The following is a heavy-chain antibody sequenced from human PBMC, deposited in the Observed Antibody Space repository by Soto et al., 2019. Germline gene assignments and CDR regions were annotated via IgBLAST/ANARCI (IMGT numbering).Heavy chain of an antibody. D-gene: IGHD5-12*01. J-gene: IGHJ4*02. CDR3: VRVVAIPGYPVN. CDR2: IVPIVDTS. V-gene: IGHV1-69*12. CDR1: GGTFSSYA. Sequence: QVQLVQSGAEVRQPASSVKVSCKTSGGTFSSYAISWVRQAPGQGLEWMGGIVPIVDTSTYAQKFQGRVTITADESASIVYMELRSLRSDDRDVYYCVRVVAIPGYPVNWGQVTLVTVSS.